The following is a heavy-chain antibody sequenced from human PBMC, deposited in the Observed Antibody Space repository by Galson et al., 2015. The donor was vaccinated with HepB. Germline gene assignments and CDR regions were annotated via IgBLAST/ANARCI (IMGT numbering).Heavy chain of an antibody. CDR1: GFTFSSYG. Sequence: SLRLSCAASGFTFSSYGMHWVRQAPGKGLEWVAIIWYDGSNKYYADSVKGRFTISRDNSKNTLYLQMNSLRAEDTAVYYCAKDGDDGYYFDYWGQGTLVTVSS. CDR2: IWYDGSNK. J-gene: IGHJ4*02. D-gene: IGHD7-27*01. CDR3: AKDGDDGYYFDY. V-gene: IGHV3-30*02.